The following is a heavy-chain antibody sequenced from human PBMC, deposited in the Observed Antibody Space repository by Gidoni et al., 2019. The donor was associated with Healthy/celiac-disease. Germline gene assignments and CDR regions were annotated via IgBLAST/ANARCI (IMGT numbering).Heavy chain of an antibody. V-gene: IGHV1-69*01. CDR3: ARAHRKANIVVVPAAMNYYYYYYMDV. Sequence: QVQLVQSGAEVKKPGSSVKVSCKASGGTFRSYAISWVRQAPGQGLEWMGGIIPIFGTANYAQKFQGRVTITADESTSTAYMELSSLRSEDTAVYYCARAHRKANIVVVPAAMNYYYYYYMDVWGKGTTVTVSS. D-gene: IGHD2-2*01. CDR1: GGTFRSYA. CDR2: IIPIFGTA. J-gene: IGHJ6*03.